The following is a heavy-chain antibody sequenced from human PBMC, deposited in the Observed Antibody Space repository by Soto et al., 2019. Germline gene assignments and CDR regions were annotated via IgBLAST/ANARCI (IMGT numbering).Heavy chain of an antibody. D-gene: IGHD2-2*01. CDR3: ASGPLCSSTSCSPPPGT. CDR2: INHSGST. J-gene: IGHJ4*02. CDR1: GGSFSGYY. Sequence: PSETLSLTCAVYGGSFSGYYWSWIRQPPGKGLEWIGEINHSGSTNYNPSLKSRVTISVDTSKNQFSLKLSSVTAADTAVYYCASGPLCSSTSCSPPPGTWGQGTLVTVSS. V-gene: IGHV4-34*01.